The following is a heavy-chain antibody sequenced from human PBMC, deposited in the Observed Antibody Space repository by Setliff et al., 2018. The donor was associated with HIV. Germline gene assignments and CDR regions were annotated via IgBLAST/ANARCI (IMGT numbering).Heavy chain of an antibody. J-gene: IGHJ6*03. V-gene: IGHV5-10-1*01. Sequence: GESLKISCKGSGYTFANYWISWVRQMPGKGLEWMGRLDPRDSYTDYSPSFQGHVTISGDKSSSTAYLQWSSLRASDTATYYCTRLLRRPHDFFYMDVWGKGTTVTVSS. CDR3: TRLLRRPHDFFYMDV. D-gene: IGHD2-15*01. CDR1: GYTFANYW. CDR2: LDPRDSYT.